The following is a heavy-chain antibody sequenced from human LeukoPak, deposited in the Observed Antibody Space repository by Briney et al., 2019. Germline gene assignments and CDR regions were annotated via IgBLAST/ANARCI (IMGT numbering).Heavy chain of an antibody. CDR3: ASLPWLVRWVYY. CDR2: ISYDGSNK. D-gene: IGHD6-19*01. J-gene: IGHJ4*02. Sequence: GGSLRLSCAASGFTFSTYAMHRVRQAPGKGLEWVGIISYDGSNKNYADSVKGRFTISGDNSKNTLYLQMNSLRAEDTAVYYCASLPWLVRWVYYWGQGTLVTVSS. CDR1: GFTFSTYA. V-gene: IGHV3-30-3*01.